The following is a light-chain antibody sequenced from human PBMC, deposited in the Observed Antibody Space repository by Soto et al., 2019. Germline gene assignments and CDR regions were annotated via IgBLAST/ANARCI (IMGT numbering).Light chain of an antibody. CDR2: GAS. V-gene: IGKV3-20*01. CDR1: QSVSSSY. Sequence: EIVLTQSPGTLSLSPGERATLSCRASQSVSSSYLAWYQHKPGQAPRLLIYGASSMATGIPDRFSGSGSGTDFTLTISRLEPEDVAVYYCQQYGSSPHTFGQGTKLEIK. CDR3: QQYGSSPHT. J-gene: IGKJ2*01.